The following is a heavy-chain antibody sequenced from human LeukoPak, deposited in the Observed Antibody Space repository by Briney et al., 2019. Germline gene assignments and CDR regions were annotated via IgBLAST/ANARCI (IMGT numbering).Heavy chain of an antibody. CDR3: ARSGDSSAYYSF. D-gene: IGHD3-22*01. CDR2: VYYVGST. CDR1: GASIRSHH. V-gene: IGHV4-59*11. J-gene: IGHJ4*02. Sequence: SETLSLTCTVSGASIRSHHWTWIRQPPGKGLEWIGNVYYVGSTSYSASLKSRVTISLDTSKNQFSLEMNSVTAADTAVYYCARSGDSSAYYSFWGQGILVTVSS.